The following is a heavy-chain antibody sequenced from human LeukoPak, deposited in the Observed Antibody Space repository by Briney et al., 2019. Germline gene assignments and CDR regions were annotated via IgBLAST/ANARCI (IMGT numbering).Heavy chain of an antibody. Sequence: GGSLRLSCAASGFTFSSYAMSWVRQAPGKGLEWVSAISGSGGSTYYADSVKGRFTISRDNSKNTLYLQMNSLRAEDTAVYYCAAVKRWLQSTEGAFDIWGQGTMVTVSS. D-gene: IGHD5-24*01. V-gene: IGHV3-23*01. J-gene: IGHJ3*02. CDR1: GFTFSSYA. CDR3: AAVKRWLQSTEGAFDI. CDR2: ISGSGGST.